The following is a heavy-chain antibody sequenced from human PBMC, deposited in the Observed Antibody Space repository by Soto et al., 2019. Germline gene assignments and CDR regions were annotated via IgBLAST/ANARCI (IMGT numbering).Heavy chain of an antibody. CDR1: GFSLSTSGVG. J-gene: IGHJ4*02. CDR3: APVNAYGDYGPTAFHY. Sequence: QITLKESGPTLVKPTQTLTLTCTFSGFSLSTSGVGVGWIRQPPGKALAWLALIYWNDDKRYSPSLKSRLTITNDTSKDQVVLTMTNLDPGDTATYYCAPVNAYGDYGPTAFHYWGQGTLVTVSS. V-gene: IGHV2-5*01. D-gene: IGHD4-17*01. CDR2: IYWNDDK.